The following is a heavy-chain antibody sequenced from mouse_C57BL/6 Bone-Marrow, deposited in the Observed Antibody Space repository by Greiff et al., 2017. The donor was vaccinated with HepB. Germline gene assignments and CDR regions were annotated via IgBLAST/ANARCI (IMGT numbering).Heavy chain of an antibody. J-gene: IGHJ4*01. CDR1: GYAFTNSL. V-gene: IGHV1-54*01. D-gene: IGHD2-3*01. Sequence: QVQLQQSGAELVRPGTSVKVSCKASGYAFTNSLIEWVKQRPGQGLEWIGVINPGSGGTNYTEKFKGKATLTADKSSSTAYMQLSSLTSEDSAVYFCARDDPFYAMDYWGQGTSVTVSS. CDR3: ARDDPFYAMDY. CDR2: INPGSGGT.